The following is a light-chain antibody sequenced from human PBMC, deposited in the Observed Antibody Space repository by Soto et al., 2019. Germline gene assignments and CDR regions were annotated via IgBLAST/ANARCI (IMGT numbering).Light chain of an antibody. Sequence: EIVLTQSPGTLSLSPGERATLSCRASQSVSSSYLAWYQQKPGQAPRLLIYGASSRATGIPDRFSGSGSGTEFTLTIGCLQPDDFATYYCQHYNSYSEFSFGPGTKVDIK. J-gene: IGKJ3*01. CDR3: QHYNSYSEFS. CDR1: QSVSSSY. V-gene: IGKV3-20*01. CDR2: GAS.